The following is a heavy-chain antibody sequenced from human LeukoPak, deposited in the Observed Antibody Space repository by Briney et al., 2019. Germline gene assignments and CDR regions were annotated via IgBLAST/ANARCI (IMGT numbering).Heavy chain of an antibody. Sequence: GSLRLSCAASGFTFNTYAMSWVRQAPGKGLEWIGEINHSGSTNYNPSLKSRVTISVDTSKNQFSLKLSSVTAADTAVYYCARGYTYYFDYWGQGTLVTISS. CDR3: ARGYTYYFDY. CDR1: GFTFNTYA. J-gene: IGHJ4*02. CDR2: INHSGST. D-gene: IGHD2-2*02. V-gene: IGHV4-34*01.